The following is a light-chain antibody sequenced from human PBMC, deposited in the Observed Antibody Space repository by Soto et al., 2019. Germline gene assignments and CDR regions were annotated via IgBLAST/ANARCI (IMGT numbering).Light chain of an antibody. V-gene: IGKV1-27*01. CDR2: GAS. CDR3: QKYNRAPLT. Sequence: IQMTQSPSSLSASPGDSVTITCRASQDIGNFLAWYQQKPGTVAKLLIYGASTLQSGVPSRFSGSGSETNFTLTIASLQAEDAASYYCQKYNRAPLTFGGGTKVDIK. CDR1: QDIGNF. J-gene: IGKJ4*01.